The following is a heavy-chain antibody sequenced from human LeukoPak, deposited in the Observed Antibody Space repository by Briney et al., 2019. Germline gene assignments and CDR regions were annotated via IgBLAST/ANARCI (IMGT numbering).Heavy chain of an antibody. CDR2: ISGSGGST. V-gene: IGHV3-23*01. Sequence: GGSLGPSCPPSDLTFTSYALTWFPQAPGRGLEWVSDISGSGGSTYYADSVKGRFTISRDNSKNTLYLQMNSLRAEDTAVYYCAKCAGYSYGMPFDYWGQGTLVTVSS. CDR3: AKCAGYSYGMPFDY. J-gene: IGHJ4*02. CDR1: DLTFTSYA. D-gene: IGHD5-18*01.